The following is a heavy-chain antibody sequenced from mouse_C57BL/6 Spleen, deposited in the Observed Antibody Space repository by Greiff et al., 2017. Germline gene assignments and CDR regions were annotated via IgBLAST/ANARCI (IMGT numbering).Heavy chain of an antibody. Sequence: QVQLQQPGAELVRPGSSVKLSCKASGYTFTSYWMDWVKQRPGQGLEWIGNIYPSGSETHYNHKFKDKATLTVDKSSSTAYMQLSSLTSEDSAVYYCASQLGPPAMDYWGQGTSVTVSS. J-gene: IGHJ4*01. CDR1: GYTFTSYW. CDR2: IYPSGSET. CDR3: ASQLGPPAMDY. V-gene: IGHV1-61*01. D-gene: IGHD4-1*02.